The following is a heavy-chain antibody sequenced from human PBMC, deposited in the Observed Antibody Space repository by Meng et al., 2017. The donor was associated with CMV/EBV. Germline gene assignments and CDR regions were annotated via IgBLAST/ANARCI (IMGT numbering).Heavy chain of an antibody. V-gene: IGHV4-34*01. D-gene: IGHD3-22*01. CDR1: GGSFSGYY. J-gene: IGHJ6*02. CDR2: INHSGST. Sequence: QTLSLTCAVYGGSFSGYYWSWIRQPPGKGLEWIGEINHSGSTNYNPSLKSRVTISVDTSKNQFSLKLSSVTAADTAVYYCARGGGSTDYYRSNYYYYGMDVWGQGTTVTVSS. CDR3: ARGGGSTDYYRSNYYYYGMDV.